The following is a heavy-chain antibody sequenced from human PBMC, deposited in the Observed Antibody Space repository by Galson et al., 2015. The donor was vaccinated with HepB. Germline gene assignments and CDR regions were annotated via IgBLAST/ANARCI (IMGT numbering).Heavy chain of an antibody. Sequence: SLRLSCAASGFTFSSYGMHWVRQAPGKGLEWVAVISYDGSNKYYADSVKGRFTISRDNSKNTLYLQMNSLRAEDTAVYYCAKLSSTVTTFDYWGQGTLVTVSS. CDR3: AKLSSTVTTFDY. D-gene: IGHD4-17*01. J-gene: IGHJ4*02. CDR2: ISYDGSNK. V-gene: IGHV3-30*18. CDR1: GFTFSSYG.